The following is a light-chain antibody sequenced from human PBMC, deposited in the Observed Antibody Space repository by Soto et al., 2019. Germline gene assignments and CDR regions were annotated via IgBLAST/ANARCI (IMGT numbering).Light chain of an antibody. CDR1: QSLNRD. V-gene: IGKV3-15*01. CDR2: GAS. J-gene: IGKJ1*01. Sequence: IVMTQSPATLSMSPGERATLSCRASQSLNRDLAWYQQKPGQSPRLLIFGASIRATGIPARFSGSGSGTDFTLTISSLEPEDFAVYYCHQRKSWPRTFGQGTKVDIK. CDR3: HQRKSWPRT.